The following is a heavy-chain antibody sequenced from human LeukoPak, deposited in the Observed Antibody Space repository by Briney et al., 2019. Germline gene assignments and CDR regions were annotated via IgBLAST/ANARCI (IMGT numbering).Heavy chain of an antibody. J-gene: IGHJ5*02. D-gene: IGHD2-8*01. CDR3: ARDFGYCTNGVCSNWFDP. CDR2: ISSSGSTI. Sequence: GGSLRLSCAASGFTFSDYYMSWIRQAPGKGLEWVSYISSSGSTIYYADSVKGRFTISRDHAKNSLYLQMNSLRAEDTAVYYCARDFGYCTNGVCSNWFDPWGQGTLVTVSS. V-gene: IGHV3-11*01. CDR1: GFTFSDYY.